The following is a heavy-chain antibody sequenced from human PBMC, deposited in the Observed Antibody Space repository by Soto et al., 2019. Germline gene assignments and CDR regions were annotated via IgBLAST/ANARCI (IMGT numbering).Heavy chain of an antibody. Sequence: PGGSLRLSCAASGFTFSSYAMSWVRQAPGKGLEWVSAISGSGGSTYYADSVKGRFTISRDNSRNTLHLQMSGLRVEDTAVYYCAKDRYCSATSCQDFGSWGQGTLVTVSS. CDR2: ISGSGGST. D-gene: IGHD2-2*01. V-gene: IGHV3-23*01. J-gene: IGHJ4*02. CDR3: AKDRYCSATSCQDFGS. CDR1: GFTFSSYA.